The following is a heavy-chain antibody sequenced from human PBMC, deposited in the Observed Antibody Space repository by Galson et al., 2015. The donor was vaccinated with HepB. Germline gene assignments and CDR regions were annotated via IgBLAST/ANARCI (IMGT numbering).Heavy chain of an antibody. Sequence: ALRLSCEASGLTFSNFWLSWVRQGPGAGLVWVAIIKQDGSEKHYVDSVKGRFTISRDDVKNSLYLQMSSLRDEDTAVYYCVRAIYVDWGSDAFDIWGQGAMVTASS. V-gene: IGHV3-7*01. CDR2: IKQDGSEK. J-gene: IGHJ3*02. D-gene: IGHD3-16*01. CDR3: VRAIYVDWGSDAFDI. CDR1: GLTFSNFW.